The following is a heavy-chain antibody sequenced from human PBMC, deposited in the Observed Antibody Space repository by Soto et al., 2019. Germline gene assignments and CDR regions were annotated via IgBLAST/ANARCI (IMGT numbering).Heavy chain of an antibody. CDR2: ISSGGSSS. V-gene: IGHV3-23*01. D-gene: IGHD3-3*01. Sequence: GGSLRLSCAASGFSFSIYNMNWVRQAPGKGLEWVSEISSGGSSSHHAASVKGRFTISRDNSKKTLYLQMNSLRAEDTAVYYCAGVGPLFYDLVPWFASGGQGPLVTVSS. CDR3: AGVGPLFYDLVPWFAS. J-gene: IGHJ5*01. CDR1: GFSFSIYN.